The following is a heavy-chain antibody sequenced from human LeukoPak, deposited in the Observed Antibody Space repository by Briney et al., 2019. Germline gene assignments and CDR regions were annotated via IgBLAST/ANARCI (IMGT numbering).Heavy chain of an antibody. CDR1: GFTFSSYW. V-gene: IGHV3-7*01. Sequence: GGSLRLSCAASGFTFSSYWMSWVRQAPGKGLEWVANIKQDGSEKYYVDSVKGRFTISRDNAKNSLYLQMNSLRAEDTAVYYCARTLFSLTKQWLVTGVNYWGQGTLVTVSS. CDR2: IKQDGSEK. J-gene: IGHJ4*02. CDR3: ARTLFSLTKQWLVTGVNY. D-gene: IGHD6-19*01.